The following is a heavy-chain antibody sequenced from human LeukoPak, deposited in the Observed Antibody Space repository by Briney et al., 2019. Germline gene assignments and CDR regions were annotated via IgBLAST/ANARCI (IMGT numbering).Heavy chain of an antibody. CDR3: ARDRRYYDFRSGFQQPGMDV. CDR1: GGTFSSYA. CDR2: IIPILGIA. Sequence: ASVKVSCKASGGTFSSYAISWVRQAPGQGLEWMGRIIPILGIANYAQKFQGRVTITADKSTSTAYMELSSLRSEDTAVYYCARDRRYYDFRSGFQQPGMDVWGQGTTVTVSS. V-gene: IGHV1-69*04. J-gene: IGHJ6*02. D-gene: IGHD3-3*01.